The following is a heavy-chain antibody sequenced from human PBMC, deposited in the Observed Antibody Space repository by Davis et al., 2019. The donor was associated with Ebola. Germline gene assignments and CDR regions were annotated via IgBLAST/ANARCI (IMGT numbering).Heavy chain of an antibody. Sequence: MPSESRSRSSTVSGGSVGSGTDDWKWIRQPPGKGPEWIACIYYSGSTNYNPSLTSRVTMSVDTSQNQFSLTLRSVTSADTAVYYCATSGKAPDYWGQGTLVTVSS. CDR2: IYYSGST. CDR1: GGSVGSGTDD. V-gene: IGHV4-61*01. CDR3: ATSGKAPDY. J-gene: IGHJ4*02.